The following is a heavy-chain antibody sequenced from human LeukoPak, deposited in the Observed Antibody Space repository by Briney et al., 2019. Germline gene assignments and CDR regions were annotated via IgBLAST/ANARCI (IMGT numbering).Heavy chain of an antibody. J-gene: IGHJ5*02. CDR1: GYAFTSYD. CDR3: ARLVGCATTNCYSPDNWFDP. V-gene: IGHV1-8*01. CDR2: INPNSGST. Sequence: ASVKVSCKTSGYAFTSYDINWVRQATGQGLEWMGWINPNSGSTDSAQKFQGRVTMTANKSISTAYMELNNLRSEDTAVYYCARLVGCATTNCYSPDNWFDPWGQGTLVTVSS. D-gene: IGHD2-21*02.